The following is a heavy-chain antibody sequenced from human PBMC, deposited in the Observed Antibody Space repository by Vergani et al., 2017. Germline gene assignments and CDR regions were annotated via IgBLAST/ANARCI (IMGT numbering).Heavy chain of an antibody. J-gene: IGHJ6*03. CDR2: IYPGDSDT. Sequence: EVQLVQSGAEVKKPGESLKISCKGSGYSFTSYWIGWVRQMPGKGLEWMGIIYPGDSDTRYSPSFQGQVTISADKSISTAYLQWSSLKASDTAMYYCARIRHPHYYDSSPGDYYYMDVWDKGTTVTVSS. CDR3: ARIRHPHYYDSSPGDYYYMDV. D-gene: IGHD3-22*01. CDR1: GYSFTSYW. V-gene: IGHV5-51*01.